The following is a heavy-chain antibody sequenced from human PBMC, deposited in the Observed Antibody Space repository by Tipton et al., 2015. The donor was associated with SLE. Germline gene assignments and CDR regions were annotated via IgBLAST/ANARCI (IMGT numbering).Heavy chain of an antibody. CDR2: IIPILGIA. V-gene: IGHV1-69*02. CDR1: GGTFSSYT. Sequence: QSGAEVKKPGSSVKVSCKASGGTFSSYTISWVRQAPGQGLEWMGRIIPILGIANYAQKFQGRVTITADKSTSTAYMELSSLRSEDPAVYYWASSSSSCPEYWGQGTLVTVSS. J-gene: IGHJ4*02. CDR3: ASSSSSCPEY. D-gene: IGHD6-13*01.